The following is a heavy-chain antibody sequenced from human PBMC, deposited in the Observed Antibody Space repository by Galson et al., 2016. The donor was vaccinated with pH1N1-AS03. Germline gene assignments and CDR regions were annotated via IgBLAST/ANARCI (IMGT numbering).Heavy chain of an antibody. Sequence: SETLSLTCSVSGVSINSHLWTWIRQTPGKELEWIGNLDHTGNTEYSPSLKTRVPISVETSKNQLSLRLKSVTAADTAVYYCARQGQWLVEHYYYGMDVWGHGTTVTVSS. D-gene: IGHD6-19*01. J-gene: IGHJ6*02. CDR1: GVSINSHL. V-gene: IGHV4-59*08. CDR2: LDHTGNT. CDR3: ARQGQWLVEHYYYGMDV.